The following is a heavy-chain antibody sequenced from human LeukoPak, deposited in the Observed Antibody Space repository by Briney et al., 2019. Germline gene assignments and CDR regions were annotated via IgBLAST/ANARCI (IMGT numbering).Heavy chain of an antibody. CDR3: ARGAGTFHDAFDI. CDR1: GFTFSSYS. Sequence: GRSLRLSCAASGFTFSSYSMNWVRQAPGKGLEWVSSISSSSSYIYCADSVKGRFTISRDNAKNSLYLQMNSLRAEDTAVYYCARGAGTFHDAFDIWGQGTMDTVSS. J-gene: IGHJ3*02. D-gene: IGHD6-19*01. V-gene: IGHV3-21*01. CDR2: ISSSSSYI.